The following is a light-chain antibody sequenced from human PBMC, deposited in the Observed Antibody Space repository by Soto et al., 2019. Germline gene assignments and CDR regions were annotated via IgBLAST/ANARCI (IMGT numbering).Light chain of an antibody. V-gene: IGKV3-15*01. CDR2: GAS. CDR3: QQYTKWPET. CDR1: QRVSSN. Sequence: EIVMTQSPATLSVSPGERATLAGRASQRVSSNLAWYQQKPGQAPRLLIYGASTRAPGIPARFSGSGSGTEFPLTISNLQSEDFAVYYCQQYTKWPETFGQGTKVDIK. J-gene: IGKJ1*01.